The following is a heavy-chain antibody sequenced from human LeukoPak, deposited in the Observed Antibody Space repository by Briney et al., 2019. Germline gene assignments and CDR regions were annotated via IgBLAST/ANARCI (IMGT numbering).Heavy chain of an antibody. Sequence: EASVKVSCKASGGTFSSYAISWVRQAPGQGLEWMGGIIPIFGTANYAQKFQGRVTITADKSTSTAYMELSGLSSEDTAVYYCASGSSSWSRWGQGTLVTVSS. D-gene: IGHD6-13*01. CDR2: IIPIFGTA. CDR1: GGTFSSYA. J-gene: IGHJ4*02. CDR3: ASGSSSWSR. V-gene: IGHV1-69*06.